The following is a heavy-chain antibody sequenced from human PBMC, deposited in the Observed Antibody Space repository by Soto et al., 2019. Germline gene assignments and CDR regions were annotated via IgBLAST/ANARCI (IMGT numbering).Heavy chain of an antibody. Sequence: QVQLVESGGGVVQPGRSLRLSCAASGFTFSSYGMHWVRQAPGKGLEWVAVISYDGSNKYYTDSVKGRFTISRDNSKNTLYLQMNRLRAEDTAVYYCAKDHSSSWYYFDYWGQGTLVTVSS. D-gene: IGHD6-13*01. CDR2: ISYDGSNK. CDR3: AKDHSSSWYYFDY. CDR1: GFTFSSYG. J-gene: IGHJ4*02. V-gene: IGHV3-30*18.